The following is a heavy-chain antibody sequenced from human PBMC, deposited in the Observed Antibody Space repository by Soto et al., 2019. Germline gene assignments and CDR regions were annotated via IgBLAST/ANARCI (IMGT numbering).Heavy chain of an antibody. J-gene: IGHJ4*02. CDR2: IYPGDSDV. CDR1: GYRFTSYW. Sequence: PGESLKISCQASGYRFTSYWIAWVRQMPGKGLEWVGIIYPGDSDVKYSPSFEGHITISVDRSDSIAYLEWTSLKASDTAMYFCARHFDSSGYYPDYWGQGTLVTVSS. D-gene: IGHD3-22*01. CDR3: ARHFDSSGYYPDY. V-gene: IGHV5-51*01.